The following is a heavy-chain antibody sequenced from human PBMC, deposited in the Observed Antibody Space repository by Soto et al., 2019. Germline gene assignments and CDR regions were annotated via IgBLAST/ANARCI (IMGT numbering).Heavy chain of an antibody. CDR2: ISAYNGNT. CDR3: ARVVGALGHWFDP. J-gene: IGHJ5*02. CDR1: GYTFTSYG. D-gene: IGHD1-26*01. V-gene: IGHV1-18*01. Sequence: QVQLVQGGAEVKKPGASVKVSCKASGYTFTSYGISWVRQAPGQGLEWMGRISAYNGNTNYAQKLQGRVTMTTVTSTSTAYIELRSLRSDDTAVYYCARVVGALGHWFDPWGQGTLVTVSS.